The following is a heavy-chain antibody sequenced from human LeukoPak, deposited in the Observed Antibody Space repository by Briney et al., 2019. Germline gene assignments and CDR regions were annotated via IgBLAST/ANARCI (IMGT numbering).Heavy chain of an antibody. D-gene: IGHD3-3*01. CDR1: GGSISSYY. Sequence: SETLSLTCTVSGGSISSYYWSWIRQPPGKGLEWIGYIYYSGSTNYNPSLKSRVTISVDTSKNQFSLKLSSVTAADTAVYYCARVAFWSGYYWGQGTLVTVSS. CDR3: ARVAFWSGYY. V-gene: IGHV4-59*01. CDR2: IYYSGST. J-gene: IGHJ4*02.